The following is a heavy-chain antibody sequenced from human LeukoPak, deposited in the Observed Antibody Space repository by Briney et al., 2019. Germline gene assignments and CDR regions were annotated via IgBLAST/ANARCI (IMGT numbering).Heavy chain of an antibody. CDR2: IIPIFGTA. CDR1: GGTFSSYA. V-gene: IGHV1-69*05. Sequence: ASVKVSCKASGGTFSSYAISWVRQAPGQGLEWMGGIIPIFGTANYAQKFQGRVTITTDESTSTAYMELSSLRSEDTAVYYCASFDFWSGLVDYWGQGTLVTVSS. J-gene: IGHJ4*02. D-gene: IGHD3-3*01. CDR3: ASFDFWSGLVDY.